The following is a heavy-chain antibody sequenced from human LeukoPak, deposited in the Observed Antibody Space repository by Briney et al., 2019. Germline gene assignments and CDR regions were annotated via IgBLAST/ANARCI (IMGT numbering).Heavy chain of an antibody. V-gene: IGHV3-74*01. CDR3: ARGHSGPTSGLYNWFDP. D-gene: IGHD6-19*01. Sequence: GGSLRLSCAASGFTFSNYWMHWVRQAPGKGLVWVSRINSDGINTSYADSVKGRFTISRDNAKNTLNLQMNSLRAEDTAVYYCARGHSGPTSGLYNWFDPWGQGTLVTVSS. CDR2: INSDGINT. J-gene: IGHJ5*02. CDR1: GFTFSNYW.